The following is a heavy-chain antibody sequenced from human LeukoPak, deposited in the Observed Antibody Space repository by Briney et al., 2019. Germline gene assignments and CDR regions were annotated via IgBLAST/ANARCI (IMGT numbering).Heavy chain of an antibody. CDR1: GFTFSSYA. D-gene: IGHD6-13*01. Sequence: GGSLRLSCAASGFTFSSYAMSWVRQAPGKGLEWVSTISGSGGSTYYADSGKGRFTISRDNSKNTLYLQMNSLRAVDTAVYYCAKAIAAAGTGATTFDYWGQGTLVTVSS. CDR2: ISGSGGST. J-gene: IGHJ4*02. CDR3: AKAIAAAGTGATTFDY. V-gene: IGHV3-23*01.